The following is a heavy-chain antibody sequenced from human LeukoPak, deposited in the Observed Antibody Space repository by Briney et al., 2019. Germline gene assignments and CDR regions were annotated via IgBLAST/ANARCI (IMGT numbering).Heavy chain of an antibody. Sequence: GGSLRLSCSASGFTFSSHAVHWVRQAPGKGLEWVALISYDGSNTYYADSVKGRFTISRDNSKNTLYLHMNSLRPEDTAVYYCARAPTSPPDYWGQGTLVTVSS. J-gene: IGHJ4*02. CDR1: GFTFSSHA. CDR3: ARAPTSPPDY. V-gene: IGHV3-30-3*01. CDR2: ISYDGSNT.